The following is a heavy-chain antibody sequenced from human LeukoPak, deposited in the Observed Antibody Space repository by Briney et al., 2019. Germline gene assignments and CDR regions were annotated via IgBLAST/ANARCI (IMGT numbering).Heavy chain of an antibody. J-gene: IGHJ4*02. Sequence: ASVKVSCKASGCTFTSYDINWVRQATGQGLEWMGWMHPNSGNTGYAQKFQGRVTITRNTSISTAYMELSSLRSEDTAVYYCARGDPYSGRPLTVDYWGQGTLVTVFS. CDR1: GCTFTSYD. V-gene: IGHV1-8*03. CDR2: MHPNSGNT. CDR3: ARGDPYSGRPLTVDY. D-gene: IGHD1-26*01.